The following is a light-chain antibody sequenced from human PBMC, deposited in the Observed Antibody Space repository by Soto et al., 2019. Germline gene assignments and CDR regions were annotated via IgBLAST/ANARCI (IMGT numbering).Light chain of an antibody. CDR1: QSISSW. V-gene: IGKV1-5*01. CDR3: QQTSTMPVT. J-gene: IGKJ5*01. Sequence: DIQMTHSPSTLSASVGDRVTITCRASQSISSWLAWYQQKPGKAPKLLIYDASSLESGVPSRFSGSGSGTDFTLTISSLQPEDFATYFCQQTSTMPVTFGHGTRLEIK. CDR2: DAS.